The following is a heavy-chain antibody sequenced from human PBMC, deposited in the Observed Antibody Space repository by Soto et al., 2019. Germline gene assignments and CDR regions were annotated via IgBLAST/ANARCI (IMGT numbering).Heavy chain of an antibody. CDR3: AKDLTVTNGISVPFDT. CDR1: GFIFSNYA. Sequence: EVQLLESGGGLVQRGGSLRLSCAASGFIFSNYAMNWVRQGPGKGLEWVSVIGGEAVSTKCADSVKGRCTVSRDNSKNRSNLHWTSRRTEAPAINYWAKDLTVTNGISVPFDTWGRGTLVTFSS. V-gene: IGHV3-23*01. CDR2: IGGEAVST. J-gene: IGHJ3*02.